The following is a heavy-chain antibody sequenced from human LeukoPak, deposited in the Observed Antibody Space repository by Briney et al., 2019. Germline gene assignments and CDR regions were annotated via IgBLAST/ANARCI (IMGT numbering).Heavy chain of an antibody. Sequence: SETLSLTCAVYGGSFSGYYWSWIRQPPGKGLEWIGEINHSGSTNYNPSLKSRVTISVDTSKNQFSLKLSSVIAADTAVYYCARLGSGGDPYYYYYGMDVWGQGTTVTVSS. V-gene: IGHV4-34*01. D-gene: IGHD4-17*01. CDR2: INHSGST. CDR3: ARLGSGGDPYYYYYGMDV. CDR1: GGSFSGYY. J-gene: IGHJ6*02.